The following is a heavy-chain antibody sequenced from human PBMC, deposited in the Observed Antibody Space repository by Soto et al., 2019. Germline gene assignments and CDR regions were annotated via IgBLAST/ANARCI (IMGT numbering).Heavy chain of an antibody. D-gene: IGHD2-2*01. CDR3: ASALGYCSSTSCYASEYFDY. Sequence: EVQLVQSGAEVKKPGESLKISCKGSGYSFTSYWIGWVRQMPGKGLEWMGIIYPGDSDTRYSPSFQGQVIISADKSISTAYLQWSSLKASDTAMYYCASALGYCSSTSCYASEYFDYWGQGTLVTVSS. J-gene: IGHJ4*02. V-gene: IGHV5-51*01. CDR1: GYSFTSYW. CDR2: IYPGDSDT.